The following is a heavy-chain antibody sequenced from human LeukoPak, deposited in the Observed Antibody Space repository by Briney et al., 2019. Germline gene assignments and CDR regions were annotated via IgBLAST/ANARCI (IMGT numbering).Heavy chain of an antibody. Sequence: GGSLRLSCAASGFTFTDSAMHWVRQAPGKGLEWVAVISYDGSNKYYADSVKGRFTISRDNSKNTLYLQMNSLRAEDTAVYYCAKDVGDSRYCTNGVCYLDYWGQGTLVTVSS. CDR1: GFTFTDSA. J-gene: IGHJ4*02. CDR2: ISYDGSNK. V-gene: IGHV3-30*04. CDR3: AKDVGDSRYCTNGVCYLDY. D-gene: IGHD2-8*01.